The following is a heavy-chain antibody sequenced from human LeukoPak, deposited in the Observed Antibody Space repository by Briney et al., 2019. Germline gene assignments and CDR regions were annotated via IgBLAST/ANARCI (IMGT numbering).Heavy chain of an antibody. Sequence: ESGPTLVNPTQTLTLTCTFSGFSLSTSGVAVGWIRQPPGKALEWLSLIYWDDDKRYSPSLKSRLTITKDTSKNQVVLTMTNMDPVDTATYYCAHASKGAVPGTIHSIDYWGQGTLVTVSS. J-gene: IGHJ4*02. CDR3: AHASKGAVPGTIHSIDY. CDR2: IYWDDDK. D-gene: IGHD6-19*01. CDR1: GFSLSTSGVA. V-gene: IGHV2-5*02.